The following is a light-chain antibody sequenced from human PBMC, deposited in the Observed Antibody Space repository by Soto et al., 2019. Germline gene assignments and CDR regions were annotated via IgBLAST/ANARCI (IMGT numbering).Light chain of an antibody. Sequence: DIQMTQSPSSLSASVGDRVTITCRASQNIINYLNWYQQKPGKAPKLLIHAASSLQSGVPPRFSGTGSGTDFTLTISSLLPEDSATYYCQQSYSIPWTFGQGTIVEIK. V-gene: IGKV1-39*01. J-gene: IGKJ1*01. CDR1: QNIINY. CDR2: AAS. CDR3: QQSYSIPWT.